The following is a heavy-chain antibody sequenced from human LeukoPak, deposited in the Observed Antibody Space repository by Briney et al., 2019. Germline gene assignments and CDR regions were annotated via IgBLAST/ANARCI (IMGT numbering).Heavy chain of an antibody. CDR1: GGSISSYY. D-gene: IGHD3-3*01. CDR2: IYGSGSS. J-gene: IGHJ6*03. V-gene: IGHV4-59*01. CDR3: ATGGSYYDFWSGYYDYYYYMAV. Sequence: PSETLSLTCGVSGGSISSYYWSWIRQPPGKGLEWIGYIYGSGSSSYNPSLQSRVNISIATSKTQFSLRLTSVTAPDTAVYYCATGGSYYDFWSGYYDYYYYMAVWGKGTTVTVSS.